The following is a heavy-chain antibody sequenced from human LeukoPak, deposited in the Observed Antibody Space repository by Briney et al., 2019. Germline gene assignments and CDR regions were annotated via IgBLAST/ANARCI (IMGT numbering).Heavy chain of an antibody. CDR2: INPSGGST. V-gene: IGHV1-46*01. D-gene: IGHD4-11*01. CDR3: ARERNSNYVNEGMDV. CDR1: GYTFTSYY. J-gene: IGHJ6*02. Sequence: ASVKVSCKVSGYTFTSYYMHWVRQAPGQGLEWMGIINPSGGSTSYAQKFQGRVTMTRDTSTSTVYMELSSLRSEDTAVYYCARERNSNYVNEGMDVWGQGTTVTVSS.